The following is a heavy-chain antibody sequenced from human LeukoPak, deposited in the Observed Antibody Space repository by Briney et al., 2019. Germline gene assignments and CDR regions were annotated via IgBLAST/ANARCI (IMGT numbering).Heavy chain of an antibody. D-gene: IGHD1-26*01. CDR1: GFTFNSFS. J-gene: IGHJ4*02. Sequence: GGSLRLSCAASGFTFNSFSMNWVRQAPGKGLEWVSSISSSSSYKYYADSLKGRFTISRDNAKKSLYLQMNSLRAEDTAVYYCGRAVGGNVFDYWGQGTQVTVAS. V-gene: IGHV3-21*01. CDR3: GRAVGGNVFDY. CDR2: ISSSSSYK.